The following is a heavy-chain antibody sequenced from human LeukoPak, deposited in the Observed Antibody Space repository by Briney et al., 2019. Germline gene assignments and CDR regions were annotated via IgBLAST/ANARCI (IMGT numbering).Heavy chain of an antibody. CDR2: ISGGGTA. Sequence: PGGSLRLSCAGSGFSVSNNYMSWVRQAPGKGLEWVSGISGGGTAHYADSVMGRFTVSRDNSKNTPHLQMNSLRAEDTAVYYCARDDGRSGCAHWGQGTLVTVSS. CDR3: ARDDGRSGCAH. CDR1: GFSVSNNY. V-gene: IGHV3-53*01. J-gene: IGHJ4*02. D-gene: IGHD3-3*01.